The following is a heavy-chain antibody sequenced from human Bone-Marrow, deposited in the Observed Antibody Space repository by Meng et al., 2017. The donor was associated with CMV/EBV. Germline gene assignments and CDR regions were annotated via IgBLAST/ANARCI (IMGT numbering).Heavy chain of an antibody. V-gene: IGHV3-23*01. D-gene: IGHD3-22*01. J-gene: IGHJ4*02. CDR2: ISGSGGST. Sequence: GESLKISCAASGFTFSSYAMSWVRQAPGKGLEWVSAISGSGGSTYYADSVKGRFTISRDNSKNTLYLQMNSLRAEDTAVYYCAKKLEYNDSSGSFDYWGQGTLVTVSS. CDR3: AKKLEYNDSSGSFDY. CDR1: GFTFSSYA.